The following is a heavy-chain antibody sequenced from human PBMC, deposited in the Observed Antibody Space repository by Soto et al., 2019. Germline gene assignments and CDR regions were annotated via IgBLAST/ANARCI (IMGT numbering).Heavy chain of an antibody. CDR3: ASPEAGGGY. Sequence: EVQLVESGGGLIQPGGSLRLSCAASGFTFSSYWMHWVRQAPGKGLVWVSRINIDGSNTNYADFVKGRFTISRDNAKNTLYLQMNSLRAEDTAVYYCASPEAGGGYWGQGTLVTVSS. CDR2: INIDGSNT. V-gene: IGHV3-74*01. J-gene: IGHJ4*02. CDR1: GFTFSSYW. D-gene: IGHD6-19*01.